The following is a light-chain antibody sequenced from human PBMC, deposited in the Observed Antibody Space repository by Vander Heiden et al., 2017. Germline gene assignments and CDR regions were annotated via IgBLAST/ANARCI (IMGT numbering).Light chain of an antibody. J-gene: IGLJ3*02. CDR1: SSDVGGYNY. CDR2: DVS. Sequence: QSALTQPASVSGSPGQSITTSCTGTSSDVGGYNYVSWYQQHPGKAPKLMIYDVSNRPSGVSTRFSGSKSGNTASLTISGLQAEDEADYYCSSYTSSSTRVFGGGTKLTVL. CDR3: SSYTSSSTRV. V-gene: IGLV2-14*01.